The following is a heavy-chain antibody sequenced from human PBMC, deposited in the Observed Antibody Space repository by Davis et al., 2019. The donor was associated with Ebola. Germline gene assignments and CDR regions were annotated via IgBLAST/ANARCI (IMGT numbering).Heavy chain of an antibody. CDR3: AADGGTSP. CDR2: TQHSRLT. V-gene: IGHV4-4*02. Sequence: MPSETLSLTCAVSGASISSHNFWTCVRQSPTKGLEWIGDTQHSRLTNYNPSLKSRVSISVDKSNNHISLRVSSVTAADTAVYYGAADGGTSPWGQGTLVTVS. CDR1: GASISSHNF. J-gene: IGHJ5*02. D-gene: IGHD3-16*01.